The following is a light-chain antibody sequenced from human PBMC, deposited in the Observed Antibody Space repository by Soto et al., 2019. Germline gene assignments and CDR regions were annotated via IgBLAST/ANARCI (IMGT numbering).Light chain of an antibody. CDR3: QQSYSGFT. Sequence: DIQMTQSPSSLSASVGDRVTITCRASQSISSYLNWYQQKPGKAPKLRIYAASSLQSGVPSRFSGSGSGTDFTLTISSLQPEDFATYYCQQSYSGFTFGPGTKVDIK. CDR1: QSISSY. CDR2: AAS. J-gene: IGKJ3*01. V-gene: IGKV1-39*01.